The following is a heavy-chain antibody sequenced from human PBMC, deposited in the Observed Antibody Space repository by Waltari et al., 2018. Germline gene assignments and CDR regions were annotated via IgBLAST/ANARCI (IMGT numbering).Heavy chain of an antibody. CDR1: GDSMSGNYW. CDR3: ARDRGRGLYLDS. D-gene: IGHD2-15*01. V-gene: IGHV4-4*02. Sequence: QVQLQESGPGLVKPSGTLSLTCGVSGDSMSGNYWWSWVRQPPGKGLECIGQVHRSGRTNYNPPLESRVTVSIDTFNSQFSLEVTSATAADTALYFCARDRGRGLYLDSWGRGILVTVSP. CDR2: VHRSGRT. J-gene: IGHJ4*02.